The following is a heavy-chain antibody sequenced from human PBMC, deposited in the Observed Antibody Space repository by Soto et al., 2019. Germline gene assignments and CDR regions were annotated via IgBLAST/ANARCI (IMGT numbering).Heavy chain of an antibody. CDR3: AKAPWYYDSSGYYYVEDY. V-gene: IGHV3-23*01. CDR1: GFTFSSYA. D-gene: IGHD3-22*01. J-gene: IGHJ4*02. Sequence: LRLSCAASGFTFSSYAMSWVRQAPGKGLEWVSAISGSGGSTYYADSVKGRFTISRDNSKNTLYLQMNSLRAEDTAVYYCAKAPWYYDSSGYYYVEDYWGQGTLVTVSS. CDR2: ISGSGGST.